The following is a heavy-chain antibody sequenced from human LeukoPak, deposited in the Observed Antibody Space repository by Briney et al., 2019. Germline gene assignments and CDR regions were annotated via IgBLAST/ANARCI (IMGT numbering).Heavy chain of an antibody. CDR3: VKDGDDSGSYLVY. Sequence: GGSMRLSCAASRFTFSSYGMHWVRQAPGKGLEWVAFIPYDGNNKYYADSVKGRFTISRDNSKNTLYLQMNSLRAEDTAVYYCVKDGDDSGSYLVYWGQGTLVTVSS. D-gene: IGHD1-26*01. CDR1: RFTFSSYG. V-gene: IGHV3-30*02. CDR2: IPYDGNNK. J-gene: IGHJ4*02.